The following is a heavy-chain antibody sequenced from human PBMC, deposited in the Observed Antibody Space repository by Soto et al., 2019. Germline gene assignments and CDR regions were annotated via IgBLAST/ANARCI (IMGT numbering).Heavy chain of an antibody. J-gene: IGHJ5*02. CDR3: AQETRLHDIWSGHHS. D-gene: IGHD3-3*01. CDR2: VSGSTGNT. Sequence: EVQLLESGGGLVQPGGSLRLSCAASGFAFSSYSMAWVRQTPDKGLQWVSAVSGSTGNTYYTDSVKGRFTISRDLSQNTLYLQTSGLRAEDTATYYCAQETRLHDIWSGHHSWGQGTLVTVSS. V-gene: IGHV3-23*01. CDR1: GFAFSSYS.